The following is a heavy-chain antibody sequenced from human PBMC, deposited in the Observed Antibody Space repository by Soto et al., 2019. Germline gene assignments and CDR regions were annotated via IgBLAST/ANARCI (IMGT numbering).Heavy chain of an antibody. D-gene: IGHD2-21*01. J-gene: IGHJ6*02. CDR1: GFTFSTYW. CDR3: ARDIPKPSEEYYGMDV. V-gene: IGHV3-74*03. CDR2: INSDGSNT. Sequence: PGGSLRLSCAASGFTFSTYWMHWVRQAPGKGLVWVSRINSDGSNTKYADPVKGRFTISRDNAKNTLYLQMNSLRAEDTAVYYCARDIPKPSEEYYGMDVWGQGTKVTVYS.